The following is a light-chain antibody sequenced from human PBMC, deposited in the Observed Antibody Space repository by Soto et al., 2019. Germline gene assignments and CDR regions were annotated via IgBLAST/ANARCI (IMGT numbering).Light chain of an antibody. Sequence: NFMLTQPHSVSESPGKTVTISCNGSSGRIASNYVQWYPQRPGSAPTTVIYEDNQRPSGVPDRFSGSIDSSSNSASLTISGLKTEDEADYYCQSYDISNVVFGGGTKLTVL. CDR3: QSYDISNVV. J-gene: IGLJ2*01. V-gene: IGLV6-57*02. CDR1: SGRIASNY. CDR2: EDN.